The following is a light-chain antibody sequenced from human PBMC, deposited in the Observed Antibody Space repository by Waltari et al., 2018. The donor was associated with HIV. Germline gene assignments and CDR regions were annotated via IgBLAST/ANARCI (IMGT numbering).Light chain of an antibody. CDR3: SSFTITSTVI. CDR1: SSYIEPYNY. Sequence: QSALTQPASVSGSPGQSISISCTGTSSYIEPYNYVSLYQQHAGKAPKLLIYQVSHRPSGVSDRFSGSKSGSTASLTISGLQANDEAHYYCSSFTITSTVIFGGGTRLTVL. V-gene: IGLV2-14*03. J-gene: IGLJ2*01. CDR2: QVS.